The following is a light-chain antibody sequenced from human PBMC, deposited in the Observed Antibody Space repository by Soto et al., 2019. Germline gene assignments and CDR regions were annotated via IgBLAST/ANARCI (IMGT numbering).Light chain of an antibody. J-gene: IGKJ2*01. Sequence: ETVMTQSQATLSVSPGDRATLSCRASQSVSYNLAWYQQKPGQAPRLLIYGASTRATGIPARFSGSGSGTEFTLTISSLQSEDFAVYYCQQYNNWPPYTFGQGTKVDIK. V-gene: IGKV3-15*01. CDR2: GAS. CDR1: QSVSYN. CDR3: QQYNNWPPYT.